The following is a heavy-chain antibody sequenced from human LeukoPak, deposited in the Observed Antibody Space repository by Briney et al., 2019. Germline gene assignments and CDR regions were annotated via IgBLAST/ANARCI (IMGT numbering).Heavy chain of an antibody. CDR2: IRYDGSNK. Sequence: PGGSLRLSCAASGFTFSSYGMHWVRQAPGKGLEWVAFIRYDGSNKYYADSVKGRFTISGDNSKNTLYLQMNSLRSEDTGVYYCARRTTHGANWFDPWGQGTLVTVSS. CDR1: GFTFSSYG. CDR3: ARRTTHGANWFDP. D-gene: IGHD4-11*01. J-gene: IGHJ5*02. V-gene: IGHV3-30*02.